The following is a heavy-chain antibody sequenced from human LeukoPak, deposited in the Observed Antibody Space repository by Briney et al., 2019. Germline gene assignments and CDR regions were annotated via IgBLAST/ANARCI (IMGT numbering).Heavy chain of an antibody. J-gene: IGHJ6*03. CDR1: GGSISSGSSY. V-gene: IGHV4-61*02. CDR3: AKDRDSYDFLFNPSSLMDV. Sequence: SETLSLTCAVSGGSISSGSSYWSWIRQPAGKGLEWIGRLYTSGSTNYNPSLKSRVTISVDTSKNQFSLKLNSVTAADTAVYYCAKDRDSYDFLFNPSSLMDVWGKGTTVTVSS. CDR2: LYTSGST. D-gene: IGHD3-3*01.